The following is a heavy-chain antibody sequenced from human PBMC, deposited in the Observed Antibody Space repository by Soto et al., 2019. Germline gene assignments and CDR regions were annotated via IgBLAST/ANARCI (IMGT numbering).Heavy chain of an antibody. D-gene: IGHD4-17*01. V-gene: IGHV3-9*01. J-gene: IGHJ4*02. CDR2: ISWNSGSI. CDR1: GFTFDDYA. CDR3: AKGVAVNTGIYFDY. Sequence: GGSLRLSCAASGFTFDDYAMHWVRQAPGKGLEWVSGISWNSGSIGYADSVKGRFTISRDNAKNSLYLQMNSLRAEDTALYYCAKGVAVNTGIYFDYWGQGTLVTVSS.